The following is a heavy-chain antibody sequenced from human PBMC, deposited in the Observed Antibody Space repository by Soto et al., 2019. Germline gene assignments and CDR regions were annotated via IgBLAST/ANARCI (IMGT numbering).Heavy chain of an antibody. J-gene: IGHJ4*02. CDR2: LSGSGGRT. V-gene: IGHV3-23*01. CDR1: GFTFTSHA. Sequence: PGGSLRLSCAASGFTFTSHAMSWVRQAPGKGLEWVSALSGSGGRTYYADSVKGRITISRDNSNNTLYLQMDSLRVEDTAVYFCARNYDSGGYFIEHWGQGTLVTVSS. D-gene: IGHD3-22*01. CDR3: ARNYDSGGYFIEH.